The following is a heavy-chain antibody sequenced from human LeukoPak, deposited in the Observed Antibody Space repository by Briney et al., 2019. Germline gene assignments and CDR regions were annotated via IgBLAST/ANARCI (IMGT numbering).Heavy chain of an antibody. CDR1: GGSISSGSYY. V-gene: IGHV4-61*02. Sequence: SETLSLTCTVSGGSISSGSYYWSWIRQPAGKGLEWIGRIYTSGSTNYNPSLKSRVTISVDTSKNQFSLKLSSVTAADTAVYYCAGEDYDILTGYPRFDPWGQGTLVTVSS. CDR2: IYTSGST. CDR3: AGEDYDILTGYPRFDP. J-gene: IGHJ5*02. D-gene: IGHD3-9*01.